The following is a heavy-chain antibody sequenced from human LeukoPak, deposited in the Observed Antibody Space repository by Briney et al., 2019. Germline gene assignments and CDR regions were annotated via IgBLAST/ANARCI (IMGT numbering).Heavy chain of an antibody. CDR3: VQGGRYHYGS. CDR1: GFSFSTYW. D-gene: IGHD3-9*01. Sequence: PGGSLRLSCAASGFSFSTYWMSWVRQAPGKGLEGVANIKLDGSEKYYVDFVKGRFTISRDNARNSLYLQMNSLRAEDTAVYHCVQGGRYHYGSWGQGTLVTVSS. V-gene: IGHV3-7*01. CDR2: IKLDGSEK. J-gene: IGHJ5*02.